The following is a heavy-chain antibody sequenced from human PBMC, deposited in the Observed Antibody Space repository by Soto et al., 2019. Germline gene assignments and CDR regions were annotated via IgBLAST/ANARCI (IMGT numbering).Heavy chain of an antibody. CDR1: GGSISSYY. CDR3: ARTKYGDYEDYYMDV. J-gene: IGHJ6*03. Sequence: SETLSLTCTVSGGSISSYYWSWIRQPPGKGLEWIGYIYYSGSTNYNPSLKSRVTISVDTSKSQFSLKLSSVTAADTAVYYCARTKYGDYEDYYMDVWGKGATVTVSS. V-gene: IGHV4-59*08. CDR2: IYYSGST. D-gene: IGHD4-17*01.